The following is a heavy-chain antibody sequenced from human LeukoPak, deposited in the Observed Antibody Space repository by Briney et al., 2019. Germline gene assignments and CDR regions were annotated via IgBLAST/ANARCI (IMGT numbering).Heavy chain of an antibody. CDR1: GGSISSGGYY. J-gene: IGHJ5*02. D-gene: IGHD3-3*01. CDR3: ARVFGVEPQKWFDP. V-gene: IGHV4-31*03. CDR2: IYYSGST. Sequence: SETLSLTCTVSGGSISSGGYYWSWIRQHPGKGLEWSGYIYYSGSTYYNPSLKSRVTISVDRSKNQFSLKLSSVTAADTAVYYCARVFGVEPQKWFDPWGQGTLVTVSS.